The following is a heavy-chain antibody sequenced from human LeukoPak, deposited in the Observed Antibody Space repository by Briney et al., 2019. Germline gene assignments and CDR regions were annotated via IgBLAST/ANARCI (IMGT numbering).Heavy chain of an antibody. CDR2: ISSSGSTI. J-gene: IGHJ2*01. Sequence: GGSLRLSCVASGFTFSSYEMNWVRQAPGKGLEWVSYISSSGSTIYYADSVKGRFTISRDNAKNSLYLQMNSLRAEDTAVYYCARAGEYWYFDLWGRGTLVTVSS. V-gene: IGHV3-48*03. CDR3: ARAGEYWYFDL. CDR1: GFTFSSYE.